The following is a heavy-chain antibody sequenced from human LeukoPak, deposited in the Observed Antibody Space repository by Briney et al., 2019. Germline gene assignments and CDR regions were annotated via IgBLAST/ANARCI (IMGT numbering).Heavy chain of an antibody. D-gene: IGHD3-10*01. CDR2: IYYSGST. J-gene: IGHJ4*02. V-gene: IGHV4-59*08. Sequence: PSETLSLTCTVSGGSISSYYWSWIRQPPGKGLEWIGYIYYSGSTNYNPSLKSRVTISVDTSKNQFSLKLSSVTAADTAVYYCARSFPVSSGSPPDYWGQGTLVTVSS. CDR1: GGSISSYY. CDR3: ARSFPVSSGSPPDY.